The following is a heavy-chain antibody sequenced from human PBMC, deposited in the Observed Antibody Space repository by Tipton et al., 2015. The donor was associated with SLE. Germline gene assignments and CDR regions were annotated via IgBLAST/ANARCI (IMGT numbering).Heavy chain of an antibody. CDR2: ISYDGTHK. D-gene: IGHD3-3*01. J-gene: IGHJ4*02. V-gene: IGHV3-30*18. Sequence: SLRLSCVASGLTFSSYGMHWVRQAPGKGLEWVALISYDGTHKNYVDSVRGRFTISRDNSKNTLYLQMDNLRPDDTALYYCAKLYYDFWSDSYGRPPFDYWGQGTLVTVSS. CDR3: AKLYYDFWSDSYGRPPFDY. CDR1: GLTFSSYG.